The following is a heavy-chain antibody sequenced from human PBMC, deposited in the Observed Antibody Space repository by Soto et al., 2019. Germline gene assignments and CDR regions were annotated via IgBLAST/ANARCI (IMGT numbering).Heavy chain of an antibody. V-gene: IGHV5-10-1*01. J-gene: IGHJ6*02. CDR2: IDPSDSQT. CDR1: GYSFAGYW. D-gene: IGHD2-8*01. Sequence: GESLKISCKGSGYSFAGYWITWVRQKPGKGLEWMGRIDPSDSQTYYSPSFRGHVTISADKSISTAYLQWSSLKASNTAMYYCARHSNDGMDVWGQGTTVTVSS. CDR3: ARHSNDGMDV.